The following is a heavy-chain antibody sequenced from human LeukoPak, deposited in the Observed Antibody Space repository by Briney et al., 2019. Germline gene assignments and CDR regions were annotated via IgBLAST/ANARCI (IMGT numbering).Heavy chain of an antibody. J-gene: IGHJ5*02. CDR1: GYTFTNYD. V-gene: IGHV1-8*01. CDR2: MNPNSGDT. Sequence: ASVKVSCKASGYTFTNYDVNCVRQVTGQGLEWMGWMNPNSGDTDYAQKFQGRVTMTRNTSITTAYMELSSLTFEDTAVYYCARGRSPPAAAESLFDPWGQGTLVTVSS. CDR3: ARGRSPPAAAESLFDP. D-gene: IGHD6-13*01.